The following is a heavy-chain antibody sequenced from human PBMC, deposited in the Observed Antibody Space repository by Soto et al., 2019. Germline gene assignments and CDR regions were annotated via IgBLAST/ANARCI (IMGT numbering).Heavy chain of an antibody. CDR3: ARDKITGLFDY. J-gene: IGHJ4*02. CDR1: GGSISSHY. CDR2: INHSGST. D-gene: IGHD2-8*02. V-gene: IGHV4-34*01. Sequence: SETLSLTCTVSGGSISSHYWSWIRQPPGKGLEWIGEINHSGSTNYNPSLKSRVTISVDTSKNQFSLKLTSVTAADTAVYYCARDKITGLFDYWGQGTLVTVSS.